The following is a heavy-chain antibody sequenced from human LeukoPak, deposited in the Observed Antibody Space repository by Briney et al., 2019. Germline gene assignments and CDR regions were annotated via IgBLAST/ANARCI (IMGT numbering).Heavy chain of an antibody. Sequence: GGSLRLSCAASGFSFSSYWMSWVRQAPGKGLEWVANIKQDGNEKYYVDSVKGRFTISRDNAKNPLYLQMNSLRAEDTAVYYCARVYNDFWNGGKIDPWGQGTQVTVSA. D-gene: IGHD3-3*01. CDR2: IKQDGNEK. J-gene: IGHJ5*02. CDR3: ARVYNDFWNGGKIDP. CDR1: GFSFSSYW. V-gene: IGHV3-7*01.